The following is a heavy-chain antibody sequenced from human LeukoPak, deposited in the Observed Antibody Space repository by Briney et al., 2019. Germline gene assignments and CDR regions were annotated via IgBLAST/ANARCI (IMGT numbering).Heavy chain of an antibody. V-gene: IGHV7-4-1*02. CDR2: INTNTGNP. D-gene: IGHD3-10*01. Sequence: GASVKVSCKTSGYTFTYHAMNWVRQAPGQGLEWMGWINTNTGNPTYAQGFTGRFVFSLDTSVSTAYLQISSLKTEDTAVYYCARAVIIRVGEFFDYWGLGTLVTVSS. CDR1: GYTFTYHA. J-gene: IGHJ4*02. CDR3: ARAVIIRVGEFFDY.